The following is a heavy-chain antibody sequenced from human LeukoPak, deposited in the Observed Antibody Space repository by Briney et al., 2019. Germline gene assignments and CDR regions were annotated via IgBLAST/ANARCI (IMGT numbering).Heavy chain of an antibody. J-gene: IGHJ4*02. Sequence: GESLRISCKGSGYSFPSYWTTWVRQMPGKGLEWMGRIDPSDSYTNYSPSFQGHVTISADKSISNAYLQWSSLKASDTAMYYCARSYGGYHYLDYRGQGTLVSVSS. V-gene: IGHV5-10-1*01. CDR3: ARSYGGYHYLDY. CDR2: IDPSDSYT. CDR1: GYSFPSYW. D-gene: IGHD5-12*01.